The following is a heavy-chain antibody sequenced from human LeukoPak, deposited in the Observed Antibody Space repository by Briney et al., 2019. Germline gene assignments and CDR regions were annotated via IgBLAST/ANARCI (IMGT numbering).Heavy chain of an antibody. CDR3: ARAGDTAMVGYYYYMDV. CDR1: GFSFSSYA. CDR2: ISSGSSYI. V-gene: IGHV3-21*01. Sequence: PGGSLRLSCAASGFSFSSYAMSWVRQAPGKGLEWVSSISSGSSYIYYADSVKGRFTISRDNAKNSLYLQMNSLRADDTAVYYCARAGDTAMVGYYYYMDVWGKGTTVTVSS. J-gene: IGHJ6*03. D-gene: IGHD5-18*01.